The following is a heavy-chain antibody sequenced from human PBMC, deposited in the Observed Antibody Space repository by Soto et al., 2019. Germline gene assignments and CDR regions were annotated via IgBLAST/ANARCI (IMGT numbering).Heavy chain of an antibody. CDR3: ARARLRAVYAFDI. J-gene: IGHJ3*02. CDR1: GGSVSSGAYY. V-gene: IGHV4-31*03. Sequence: TLSLTCTVSGGSVSSGAYYWTWIRQRPGKGLEWIGYIYYSGSTYYSPSLKSRLSISLDTSKNQFSLRLSSVTAADTAMYYCARARLRAVYAFDIWGQGTMVTVSS. CDR2: IYYSGST. D-gene: IGHD5-12*01.